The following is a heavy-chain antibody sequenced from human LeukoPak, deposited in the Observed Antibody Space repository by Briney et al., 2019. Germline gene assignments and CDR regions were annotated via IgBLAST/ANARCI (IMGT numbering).Heavy chain of an antibody. V-gene: IGHV4-61*02. CDR2: IYTSGST. CDR1: GGSISSGSYY. D-gene: IGHD1-26*01. CDR3: ARWTRTSGALGWFDP. Sequence: SETLSLTCTVSGGSISSGSYYWSWIRQPAGKGLEWIGRIYTSGSTNYNPSLKSRVTISVDTSKNQFSLKLSSVTAADTAVYYCARWTRTSGALGWFDPWGQGTLDTVSS. J-gene: IGHJ5*02.